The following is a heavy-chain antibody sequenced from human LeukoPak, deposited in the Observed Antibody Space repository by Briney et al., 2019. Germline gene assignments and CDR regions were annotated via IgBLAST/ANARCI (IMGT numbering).Heavy chain of an antibody. D-gene: IGHD4-17*01. CDR1: GYTFHSYW. J-gene: IGHJ4*02. V-gene: IGHV5-51*01. Sequence: GESLKISCKGSGYTFHSYWIAWVRQMPGKGLEWMGIIYPGDSDTRYSPSFQGQVTISADKSISTAYLQWSSLKASDTAMYYCARHDGDYDFYYFDYWGQGTLVTVSS. CDR3: ARHDGDYDFYYFDY. CDR2: IYPGDSDT.